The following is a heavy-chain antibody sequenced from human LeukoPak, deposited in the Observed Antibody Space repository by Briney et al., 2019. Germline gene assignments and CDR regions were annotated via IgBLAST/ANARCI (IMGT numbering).Heavy chain of an antibody. D-gene: IGHD2-2*01. J-gene: IGHJ6*03. V-gene: IGHV4-38-2*02. CDR1: GYSISSGYY. Sequence: SETLCLTCTVSGYSISSGYYWVWIRQPPGKGLEWIGSIYRSGSTNYNPSLKSRVTISVDTSQNQFSLKVNSVTAADTAVYYCARGDCSSTICYSPMDVWGKGTTVTVSS. CDR2: IYRSGST. CDR3: ARGDCSSTICYSPMDV.